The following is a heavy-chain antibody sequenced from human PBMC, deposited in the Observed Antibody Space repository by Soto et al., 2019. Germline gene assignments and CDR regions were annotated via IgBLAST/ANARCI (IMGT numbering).Heavy chain of an antibody. CDR1: GYTFTGYY. CDR3: ARGAGITGTYYYYYGMDV. J-gene: IGHJ6*02. Sequence: ASVKASCKASGYTFTGYYMHWVRQAPGQGLEWMGWINPNSGGTNYAQKFQGWVTMTRDTSISTAYMELSRLRSDDTAVYYCARGAGITGTYYYYYGMDVWGQGTTVTVSS. V-gene: IGHV1-2*04. CDR2: INPNSGGT. D-gene: IGHD1-20*01.